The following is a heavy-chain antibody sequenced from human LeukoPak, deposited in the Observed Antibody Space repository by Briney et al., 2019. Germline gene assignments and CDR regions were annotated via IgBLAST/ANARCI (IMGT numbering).Heavy chain of an antibody. D-gene: IGHD6-19*01. CDR1: GFTFSRIA. CDR2: INSDGTSA. Sequence: GGSLRLSCAASGFTFSRIAMSWVRQAPGKGLVWVSHINSDGTSATYADSVKGRLTISRDNDKNTVYLQMNSLRAEDTAVYYCARGGVGCFDYWGQGALVTVSS. V-gene: IGHV3-74*01. CDR3: ARGGVGCFDY. J-gene: IGHJ4*02.